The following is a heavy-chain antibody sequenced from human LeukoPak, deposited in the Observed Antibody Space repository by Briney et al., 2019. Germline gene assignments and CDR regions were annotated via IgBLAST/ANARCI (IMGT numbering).Heavy chain of an antibody. Sequence: ASVKVSCKASGYTFTSYYMHWVRQAPGQGLEWMGIINPSGGSTSYAQKFQGRVTMTRDTSTSTVYMELSSLRSEDTAVYYCARVGWFGDQGVDAFDIWGQGTMVTVSS. V-gene: IGHV1-46*01. J-gene: IGHJ3*02. D-gene: IGHD3-10*01. CDR3: ARVGWFGDQGVDAFDI. CDR2: INPSGGST. CDR1: GYTFTSYY.